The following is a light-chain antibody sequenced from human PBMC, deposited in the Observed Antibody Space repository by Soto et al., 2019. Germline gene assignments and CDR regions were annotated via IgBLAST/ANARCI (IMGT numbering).Light chain of an antibody. CDR2: GAS. CDR1: QSVSSN. J-gene: IGKJ1*01. Sequence: SLSLGDRATLSCRASQSVSSNYLAWSQQKSGQPPRLLIYGASSRATGVPGRFSGSGSGTEFTLTISSLQSEDFAVYYCQQYNDWWTFGQGTKVDIK. V-gene: IGKV3-15*01. CDR3: QQYNDWWT.